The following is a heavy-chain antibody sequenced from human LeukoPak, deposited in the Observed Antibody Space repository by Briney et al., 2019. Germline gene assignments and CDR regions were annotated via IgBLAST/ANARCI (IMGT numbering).Heavy chain of an antibody. V-gene: IGHV3-33*01. Sequence: GGSLRLSCAASGFTFSSYGMHWVRQAPGKGLEGVAVIWYDGSNKYYADSVKGRFTISRDNSKNTLYLQMNSLRAEDTAVYYCARDYYDSSGYFNPADWGQGTLVTVSS. D-gene: IGHD3-22*01. CDR3: ARDYYDSSGYFNPAD. J-gene: IGHJ4*02. CDR1: GFTFSSYG. CDR2: IWYDGSNK.